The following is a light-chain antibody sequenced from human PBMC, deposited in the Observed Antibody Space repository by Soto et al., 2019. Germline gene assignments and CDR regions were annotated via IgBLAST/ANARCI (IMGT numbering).Light chain of an antibody. CDR1: SSDIGGYKY. CDR3: SSYSSRIRLGL. CDR2: EVS. V-gene: IGLV2-14*01. Sequence: QSALTQPASVSGSPGQSITISCTGTSSDIGGYKYVSWYQQHPGKVPKLIIYEVSNRPSGVSNRFSGSKSGNTASLTISGLQAEDEADYYCSSYSSRIRLGLFGGGTKLTVL. J-gene: IGLJ2*01.